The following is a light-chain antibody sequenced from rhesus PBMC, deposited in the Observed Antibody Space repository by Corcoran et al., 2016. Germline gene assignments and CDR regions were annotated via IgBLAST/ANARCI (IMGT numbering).Light chain of an antibody. J-gene: IGKJ1*01. CDR2: KAS. V-gene: IGKV1-21*01. CDR1: QGISSW. Sequence: DIQMTQSPSSLSASVGDRVTITCRASQGISSWLAWYQQKPRKAPKLLIYKASSLQSGVPSRFSGNGSGTDFTLTSRSLQPEDFATYYYQQYNSATWTFGQGTKVEIK. CDR3: QQYNSATWT.